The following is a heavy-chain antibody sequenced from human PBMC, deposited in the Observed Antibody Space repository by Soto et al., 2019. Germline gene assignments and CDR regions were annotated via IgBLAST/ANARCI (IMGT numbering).Heavy chain of an antibody. CDR3: ARARGHKFDY. CDR2: INHSGST. V-gene: IGHV4-34*01. J-gene: IGHJ4*02. CDR1: GGSFSGYY. Sequence: KASETLSLTCAVYGGSFSGYYWSWIRQPPGKGLEWIGEINHSGSTNYNPSLKSRVTISVDTSKNQFSLKLSSVTAADTAVYYCARARGHKFDYWGQGTLVTVSS. D-gene: IGHD2-21*01.